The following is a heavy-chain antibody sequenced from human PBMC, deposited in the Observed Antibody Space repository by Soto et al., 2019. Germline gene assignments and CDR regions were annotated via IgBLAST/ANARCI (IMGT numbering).Heavy chain of an antibody. CDR1: GGTFSSYA. V-gene: IGHV1-69*06. Sequence: QVQLVQSGAEVKKPGSSVKVSCKASGGTFSSYAISWVRQAPGQGLEWMGGIILIFGTANYAQKFQGRVTITADKSTSTAYMELSSLSSEDTAVYYCARDGYDSSGYYYAASAFDIWGQGTMVTVSS. CDR2: IILIFGTA. D-gene: IGHD3-22*01. CDR3: ARDGYDSSGYYYAASAFDI. J-gene: IGHJ3*02.